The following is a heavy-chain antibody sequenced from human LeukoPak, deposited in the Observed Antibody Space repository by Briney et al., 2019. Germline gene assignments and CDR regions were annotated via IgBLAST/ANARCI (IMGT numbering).Heavy chain of an antibody. V-gene: IGHV3-9*01. Sequence: GRSLRLSCAASGFTFDDYAMHWVRQAPGKGLEWVSDISWNSGSIGYADSVKGRFTISRDNAKNSLYLQMNSLRAEDTALYYCAKAVCSGGSCYLFDYWGQGTLVTVSS. CDR2: ISWNSGSI. CDR3: AKAVCSGGSCYLFDY. D-gene: IGHD2-15*01. J-gene: IGHJ4*02. CDR1: GFTFDDYA.